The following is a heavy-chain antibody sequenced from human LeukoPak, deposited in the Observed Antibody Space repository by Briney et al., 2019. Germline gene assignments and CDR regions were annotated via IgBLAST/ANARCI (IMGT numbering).Heavy chain of an antibody. D-gene: IGHD2-15*01. CDR3: AKGLSAREERWFDP. CDR2: IRYDGSNK. Sequence: GGSLRLSCAASGFTFSSYGMHWVRQAPGKGLEWVAFIRYDGSNKYYADSVKGRFTISRDNSKNTLYLQMNSLRAEDTAVYYCAKGLSAREERWFDPWGQGTLVTVSS. CDR1: GFTFSSYG. J-gene: IGHJ5*02. V-gene: IGHV3-30*02.